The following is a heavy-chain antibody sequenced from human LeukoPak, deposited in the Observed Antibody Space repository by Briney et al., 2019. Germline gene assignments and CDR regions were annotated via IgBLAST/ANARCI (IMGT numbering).Heavy chain of an antibody. CDR1: GFTFSSYG. D-gene: IGHD3-22*01. V-gene: IGHV3-30*02. CDR3: AKGAKYYDSSGHNY. J-gene: IGHJ4*02. Sequence: GGSLRLSCAASGFTFSSYGMHWVRQAPGKGLEWVAFIRYDGSNKYYADSVKGRFTISRDNSKNTLYLQMNSLRAEDTAVYYCAKGAKYYDSSGHNYWGQGTLVTVSS. CDR2: IRYDGSNK.